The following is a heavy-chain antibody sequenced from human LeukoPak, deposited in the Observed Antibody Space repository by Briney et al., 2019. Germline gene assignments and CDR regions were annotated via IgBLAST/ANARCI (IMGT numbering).Heavy chain of an antibody. Sequence: ASVKVSCKASGYTFTSYDINWVRQATGQGLEWMGWINPNSGGTNYAQKFQGWVTMTRDTSISTAYMELRRLRSDDTAVYYCARTYYYDSSGANDAFDIWGQGTMVTVSS. J-gene: IGHJ3*02. D-gene: IGHD3-22*01. CDR3: ARTYYYDSSGANDAFDI. V-gene: IGHV1-2*04. CDR1: GYTFTSYD. CDR2: INPNSGGT.